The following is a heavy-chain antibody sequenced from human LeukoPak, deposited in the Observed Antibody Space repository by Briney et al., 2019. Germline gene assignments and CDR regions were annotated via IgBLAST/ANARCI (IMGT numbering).Heavy chain of an antibody. J-gene: IGHJ6*03. CDR2: ISSSGSTI. CDR3: ARENMVRGVIAYYYYYYMDV. D-gene: IGHD3-10*01. Sequence: PWGSLRLSCAASGFTFSDYYMSWIRQAPGKGLEWVSYISSSGSTIYYPDSVKGRFTISRHNAKNSLYLQMNSLRAEDTAVYYCARENMVRGVIAYYYYYYMDVWGKGTTVTVSS. V-gene: IGHV3-11*01. CDR1: GFTFSDYY.